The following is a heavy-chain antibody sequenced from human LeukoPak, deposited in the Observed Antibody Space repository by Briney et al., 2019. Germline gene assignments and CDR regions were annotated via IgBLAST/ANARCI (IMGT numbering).Heavy chain of an antibody. CDR1: GGSISSYY. V-gene: IGHV4-59*08. J-gene: IGHJ6*02. D-gene: IGHD2-2*02. CDR2: IYYSGST. Sequence: SETLSLTCTVSGGSISSYYWSWIRQPPGKGLEWIGYIYYSGSTNYNPSLKSRVTISVDTSKNQFSLKLSSVTAADTAVYYCARRHTHCSSTSCYKRAELYYGMDVWGQGTTVTVSS. CDR3: ARRHTHCSSTSCYKRAELYYGMDV.